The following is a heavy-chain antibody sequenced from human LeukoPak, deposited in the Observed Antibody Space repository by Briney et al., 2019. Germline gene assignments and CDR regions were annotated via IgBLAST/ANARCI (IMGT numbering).Heavy chain of an antibody. D-gene: IGHD3-3*01. CDR2: IHHSGLT. Sequence: PETLSLTCAVYGVYLCGYYWSWIRQPPGKGLEWIGEIHHSGLTNYNPSLKSRLTIPVDTSNNQFSLKLSSVTAADTAVYYCARGRATLAYYDFWSGYHYFDYWGQGTLVTVSS. V-gene: IGHV4-34*01. J-gene: IGHJ4*02. CDR1: GVYLCGYY. CDR3: ARGRATLAYYDFWSGYHYFDY.